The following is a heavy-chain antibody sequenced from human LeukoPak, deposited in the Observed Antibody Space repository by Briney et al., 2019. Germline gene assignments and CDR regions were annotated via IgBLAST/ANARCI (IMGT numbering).Heavy chain of an antibody. J-gene: IGHJ6*03. D-gene: IGHD1-14*01. CDR3: ARDTGGGGYYYYYNMDV. V-gene: IGHV3-21*06. CDR2: ISSSSSCI. Sequence: GGSLRLSCAASGFTFSSYSMTWVRQAPGKGLEWVSSISSSSSCIYYADSVKGRLTISRHNANNSLYLQMNSLRAEDTAVYFCARDTGGGGYYYYYNMDVWGKGTTVTVSS. CDR1: GFTFSSYS.